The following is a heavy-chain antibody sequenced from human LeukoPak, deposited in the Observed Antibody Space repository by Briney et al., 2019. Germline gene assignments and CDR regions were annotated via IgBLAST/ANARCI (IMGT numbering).Heavy chain of an antibody. CDR1: GGSISSYY. CDR2: IYYSGST. Sequence: SETLSLTCTVSGGSISSYYWSWIRQPPGKGLEWIGYIYYSGSTNYNPSLKSRVTISVDTSKNQFSLKLSSVTAADTAVYYCARGRVGRNRYFDYWGQGTLVTVSS. J-gene: IGHJ4*02. D-gene: IGHD4-23*01. CDR3: ARGRVGRNRYFDY. V-gene: IGHV4-59*01.